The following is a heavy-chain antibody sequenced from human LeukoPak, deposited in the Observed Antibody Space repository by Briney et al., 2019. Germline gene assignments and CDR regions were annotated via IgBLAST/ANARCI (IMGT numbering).Heavy chain of an antibody. CDR1: GGSISSGGYS. J-gene: IGHJ6*02. CDR3: ARVSSDGYRAPYYYYYYGMDV. Sequence: PSETLSLTCAVSGGSISSGGYSWSWIRQPPGKGLEWIGYIYHSGSTNYNPSLKSRVTISVDTSKNQFSLKLSSVTAADTAVYYCARVSSDGYRAPYYYYYYGMDVWGQGTTVTVSS. CDR2: IYHSGST. D-gene: IGHD5-18*01. V-gene: IGHV4-30-2*01.